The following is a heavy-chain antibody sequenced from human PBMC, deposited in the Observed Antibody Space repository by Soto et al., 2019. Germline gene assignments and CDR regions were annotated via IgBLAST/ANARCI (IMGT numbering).Heavy chain of an antibody. V-gene: IGHV4-59*01. CDR2: IYYSGST. CDR1: GGSISSYY. CDR3: ARARHSDWFDP. Sequence: SETLSLTCTVSGGSISSYYLSWIRQPPGKGLEWIGYIYYSGSTNYNPSLKSRVTISVDTSKNQFSLKLSSVTAADTAVYYCARARHSDWFDPWGQGTLVTVSS. J-gene: IGHJ5*02.